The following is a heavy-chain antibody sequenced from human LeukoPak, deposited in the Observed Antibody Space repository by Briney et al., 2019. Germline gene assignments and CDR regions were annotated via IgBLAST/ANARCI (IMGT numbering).Heavy chain of an antibody. V-gene: IGHV1-46*01. CDR3: ARGGTTVTRLRNYYYGMDV. CDR1: GYTFTSYY. J-gene: IGHJ6*02. D-gene: IGHD4-17*01. CDR2: INPSGGST. Sequence: ASVKVSCKASGYTFTSYYMHWVRQAPGQGLEWMGIINPSGGSTSYAQKFQGRVTMTRDTSTSTVYMELSSLRSEDTAVYYCARGGTTVTRLRNYYYGMDVWGQGTTVTVSS.